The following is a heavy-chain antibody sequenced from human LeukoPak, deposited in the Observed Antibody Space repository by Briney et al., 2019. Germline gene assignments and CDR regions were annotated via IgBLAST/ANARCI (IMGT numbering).Heavy chain of an antibody. Sequence: SETLSLICTVSGGSISSSSYYWGWIRQPPGKGLEWIGSIYYSGSTYYNPSLKSRVTISVDTSKNQFSLKLSSVTAADTAVYYCARYVSSSRGRYYYYYYMDVWGKGTTVTVSS. J-gene: IGHJ6*03. CDR1: GGSISSSSYY. D-gene: IGHD6-6*01. CDR3: ARYVSSSRGRYYYYYYMDV. V-gene: IGHV4-39*07. CDR2: IYYSGST.